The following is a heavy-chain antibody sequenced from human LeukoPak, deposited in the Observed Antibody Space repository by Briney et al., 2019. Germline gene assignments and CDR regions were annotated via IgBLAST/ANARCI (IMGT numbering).Heavy chain of an antibody. CDR2: ISGSGGST. V-gene: IGHV3-23*01. CDR1: GFTFSSYA. D-gene: IGHD3-22*01. Sequence: GGSLRLSCAASGFTFSSYAMSWVRQAPGKGLERVSAISGSGGSTYYADSVKGRFTISRDNSKNTLYLQMNSLRAEDTAVYYCARDRIYYDSSGYLSYWGQGTLVTVSS. J-gene: IGHJ4*02. CDR3: ARDRIYYDSSGYLSY.